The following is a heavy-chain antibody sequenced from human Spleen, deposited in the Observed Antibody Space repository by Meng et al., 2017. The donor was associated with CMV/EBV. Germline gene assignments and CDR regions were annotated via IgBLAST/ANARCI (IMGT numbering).Heavy chain of an antibody. D-gene: IGHD6-19*01. CDR2: INTNNGAK. Sequence: ASGYTCTGYTSDWVRQAPGQGFEWMGWINTNNGAKNYAQKLQGRVTMTRDTSTNTAYMELTRLRSDDTAVFYCARVIAVAGTVPFDYWGQGTLVTVSS. CDR3: ARVIAVAGTVPFDY. V-gene: IGHV1-2*02. CDR1: GYTCTGYT. J-gene: IGHJ4*02.